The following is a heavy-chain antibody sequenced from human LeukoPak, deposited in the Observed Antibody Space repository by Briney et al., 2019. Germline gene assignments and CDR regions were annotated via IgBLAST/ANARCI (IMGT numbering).Heavy chain of an antibody. CDR1: GFTFSSYG. CDR2: INSDGSST. Sequence: GGSLRLSCAASGFTFSSYGMNWVRQAPGKGLVWVSRINSDGSSTSYADSVKGRFTISRDNAKNTLYLQMNSLRAEDTAVYYCARGYSYGRFDYWGQGTLVTVSS. J-gene: IGHJ4*02. CDR3: ARGYSYGRFDY. D-gene: IGHD5-18*01. V-gene: IGHV3-74*01.